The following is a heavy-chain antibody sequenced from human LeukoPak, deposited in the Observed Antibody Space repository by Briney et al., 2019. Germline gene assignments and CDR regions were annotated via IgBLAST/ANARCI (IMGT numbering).Heavy chain of an antibody. CDR1: GGSVSSGSYY. J-gene: IGHJ4*02. V-gene: IGHV4-61*01. D-gene: IGHD2-2*01. CDR2: IYYSGST. Sequence: SETLSLTCTVSGGSVSSGSYYWSWIRQPPGKGLEWIGYIYYSGSTNYNPSLKSRVTISVDTSKNQFSLKLSSVTAADTAVYYCARGRDTPAATYYWGQGTLVTVSS. CDR3: ARGRDTPAATYY.